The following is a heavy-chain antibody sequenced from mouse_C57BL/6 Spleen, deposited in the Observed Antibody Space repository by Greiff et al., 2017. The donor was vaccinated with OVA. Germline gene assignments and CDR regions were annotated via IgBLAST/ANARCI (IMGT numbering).Heavy chain of an antibody. Sequence: EVKLVESGGGLVQPGGSLKLSCAASGFTFSDYYMYWVRQTPEKRLEWVAYISNGGGSNYYQDTVKGRFTISRDNAKNTLYLQMSRLKSEYTAMYYCARESPYYAMDYWGQGTSVTVSS. V-gene: IGHV5-12*01. J-gene: IGHJ4*01. CDR1: GFTFSDYY. CDR2: ISNGGGSN. CDR3: ARESPYYAMDY.